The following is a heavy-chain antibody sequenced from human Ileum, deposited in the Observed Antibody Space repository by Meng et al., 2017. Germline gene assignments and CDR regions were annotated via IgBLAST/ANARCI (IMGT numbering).Heavy chain of an antibody. CDR2: FHYSGIR. D-gene: IGHD3-10*01. Sequence: PSLTWKRSSAPLGCTIYSESCIRYPPGKALTCTVLFHYSGIRNYNPSLKSRVTVSVDTSKNQVALRLISVTAADTAVYYCARFYCAGTFEVHDYWGQGTLVTISS. CDR1: SAPLGCTIYS. J-gene: IGHJ4*02. V-gene: IGHV4-61*01. CDR3: ARFYCAGTFEVHDY.